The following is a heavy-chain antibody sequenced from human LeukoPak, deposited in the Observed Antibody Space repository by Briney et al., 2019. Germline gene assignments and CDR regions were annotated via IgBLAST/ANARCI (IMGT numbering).Heavy chain of an antibody. CDR2: IYYSGST. Sequence: SETLSLTCAVYGGSFSGYYWSWIRQPPGKGLEWIGSIYYSGSTYYNPSLKSRVTISVDTSKNQFSLKLSSVTAADTAVYYCARVLAVAGKTFDYWGQGTLVTVSS. CDR1: GGSFSGYY. V-gene: IGHV4-34*01. J-gene: IGHJ4*02. D-gene: IGHD6-19*01. CDR3: ARVLAVAGKTFDY.